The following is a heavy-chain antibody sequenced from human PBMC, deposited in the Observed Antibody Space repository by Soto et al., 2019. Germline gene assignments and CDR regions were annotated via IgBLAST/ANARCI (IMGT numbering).Heavy chain of an antibody. CDR3: AVSRDGYSMDV. CDR2: IYYIGST. J-gene: IGHJ6*02. D-gene: IGHD2-2*01. CDR1: GGSISSGGYY. V-gene: IGHV4-31*11. Sequence: PSETLYLTCAVSGGSISSGGYYWSWICQHPGKGLEWIGYIYYIGSTYYNPSLKSRDTISVDTSKNQFSLKLRSVTAADTAVYYCAVSRDGYSMDVWGQGITVTVS.